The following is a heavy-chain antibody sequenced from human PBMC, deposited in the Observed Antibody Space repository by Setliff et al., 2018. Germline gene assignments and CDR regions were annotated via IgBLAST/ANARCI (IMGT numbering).Heavy chain of an antibody. V-gene: IGHV3-53*01. D-gene: IGHD3-9*01. CDR1: GLIVSDIH. Sequence: GESLKISCAVSGLIVSDIHMTWVRQTPGKGLEWLSVIYNSDSRYYADSVKGRFTTSRDDSKNTLYLQMNNLRAEDTAIYYCARDLSNWFDPWGQGTLVTVSS. CDR2: IYNSDSR. J-gene: IGHJ5*01. CDR3: ARDLSNWFDP.